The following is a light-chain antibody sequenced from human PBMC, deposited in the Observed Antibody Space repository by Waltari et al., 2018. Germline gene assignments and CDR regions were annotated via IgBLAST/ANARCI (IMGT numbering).Light chain of an antibody. J-gene: IGKJ1*01. Sequence: DIQMTQSPSTLSASVGDRVTITCRASQSISSWLAWYQQKPGKAPKLLIYKASSLESGVPSRFSCSGSGTDFTLTISSLRPDDFATYYCQQYDSYSGTFDQGTKVEIK. CDR2: KAS. CDR3: QQYDSYSGT. V-gene: IGKV1-5*03. CDR1: QSISSW.